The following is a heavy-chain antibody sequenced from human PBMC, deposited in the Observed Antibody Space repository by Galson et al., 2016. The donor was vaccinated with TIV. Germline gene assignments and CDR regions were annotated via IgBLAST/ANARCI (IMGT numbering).Heavy chain of an antibody. Sequence: SVKVSCKASGFIFSSSVVQWVRQARGQRLEWIGWVVVGSGKTDYAQEFQERVTITRDMSTSTSYMELRDLVSDDTAVFYCAAVGCRSSVCRWGYNGLDVWGQGTTVTVSS. CDR3: AAVGCRSSVCRWGYNGLDV. J-gene: IGHJ6*02. D-gene: IGHD2-2*01. CDR1: GFIFSSSV. CDR2: VVVGSGKT. V-gene: IGHV1-58*01.